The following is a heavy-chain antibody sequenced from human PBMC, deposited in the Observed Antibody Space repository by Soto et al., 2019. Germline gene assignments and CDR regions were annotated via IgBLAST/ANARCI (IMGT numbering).Heavy chain of an antibody. CDR1: GGTFSGYA. V-gene: IGHV1-69*13. Sequence: ASVKVSCKASGGTFSGYAISWVRQAPGQGLEWMGGIIPIFGTANYAQKFQGRVTITADESTSTAYMELSSLRSEDTAVYYCARDKSRSGYDDYGPYYYYYGMDVCGQGTTVTVSS. D-gene: IGHD5-12*01. CDR2: IIPIFGTA. CDR3: ARDKSRSGYDDYGPYYYYYGMDV. J-gene: IGHJ6*02.